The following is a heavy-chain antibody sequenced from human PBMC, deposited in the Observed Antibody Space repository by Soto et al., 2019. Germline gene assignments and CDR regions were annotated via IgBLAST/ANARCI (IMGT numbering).Heavy chain of an antibody. D-gene: IGHD2-2*01. CDR2: IYYSGST. V-gene: IGHV4-31*03. CDR1: GGSISSGGYY. J-gene: IGHJ6*02. CDR3: ARSSPRDIVVVPAAREYYGMDA. Sequence: QVQLQESGPGLVKPSQTLSLTCTVSGGSISSGGYYWSWIRQHPGKGLEWIGYIYYSGSTYYNPSLKRRFTISEDTSKNQSSLKLSSVTAADTAVYYCARSSPRDIVVVPAAREYYGMDAWGQGTTVTVSS.